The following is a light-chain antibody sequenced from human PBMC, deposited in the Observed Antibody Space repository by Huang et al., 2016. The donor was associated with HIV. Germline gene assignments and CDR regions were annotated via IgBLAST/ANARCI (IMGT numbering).Light chain of an antibody. CDR3: HQYYDTPYS. V-gene: IGKV4-1*01. CDR2: WAT. CDR1: QTVLDSSNNKNY. J-gene: IGKJ2*01. Sequence: DIVMTQSPDSLAVSLGERATINCKSSQTVLDSSNNKNYVAWYQQKPGQTPKLLIYWATARESGVPDRFSGSGSETDFTLTISSLQAEDVAVYYCHQYYDTPYSFGQGTKLEIK.